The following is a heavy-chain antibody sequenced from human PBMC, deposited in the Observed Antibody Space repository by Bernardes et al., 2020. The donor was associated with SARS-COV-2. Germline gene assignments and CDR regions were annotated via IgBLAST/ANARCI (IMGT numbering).Heavy chain of an antibody. J-gene: IGHJ5*02. CDR2: INYSGST. CDR3: TRNNWFDP. Sequence: SETLSLTCAVYGGSLSGYHWSWIRQPPGKGLEWIGEINYSGSTTYNPSLKSRVTISVDTSKNQFSLKVSSVTAADTAVYYCTRNNWFDPWGQGTLVTVSS. CDR1: GGSLSGYH. V-gene: IGHV4-34*01.